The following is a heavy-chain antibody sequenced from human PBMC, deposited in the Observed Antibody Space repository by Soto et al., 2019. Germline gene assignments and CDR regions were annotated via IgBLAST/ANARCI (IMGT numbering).Heavy chain of an antibody. J-gene: IGHJ3*02. Sequence: ASVKVSCKASGYTFTSYGISWVRQAPGQGLEWMGWISAYNGNTNYAQKLQGRVTMTTDTFTSTAYMELRSLRSDDTAVYYCARVRERKYYDFWSGYSRVDAFDIWGQGTMVTVSS. CDR3: ARVRERKYYDFWSGYSRVDAFDI. V-gene: IGHV1-18*01. D-gene: IGHD3-3*01. CDR1: GYTFTSYG. CDR2: ISAYNGNT.